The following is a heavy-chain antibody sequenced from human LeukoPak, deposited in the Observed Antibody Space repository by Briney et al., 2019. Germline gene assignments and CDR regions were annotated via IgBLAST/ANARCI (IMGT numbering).Heavy chain of an antibody. D-gene: IGHD1-26*01. V-gene: IGHV1-2*02. CDR3: ARGFSGSYADY. CDR2: INPNSGGT. J-gene: IGHJ4*02. CDR1: GYTFTGYY. Sequence: ASVKVSCKASGYTFTGYYMHWVRQAPGQGLEWMGWINPNSGGTTYAQKFQGRVTMTRDTSISTAYMELSRLRSDDTAVYYCARGFSGSYADYWGQGTLVTVSS.